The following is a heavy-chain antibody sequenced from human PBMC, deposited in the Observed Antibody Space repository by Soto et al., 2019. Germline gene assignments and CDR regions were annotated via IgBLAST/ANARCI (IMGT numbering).Heavy chain of an antibody. D-gene: IGHD2-2*01. CDR1: GFTFSSYA. CDR3: ARGEDIVVVPGVLDHYGMDV. CDR2: ISYDGSNK. J-gene: IGHJ6*02. V-gene: IGHV3-30-3*01. Sequence: QVQLVESGGGVVQPGRSLRLSCAASGFTFSSYAMHWVRQAPGKGLEWVAVISYDGSNKYYADSVKGRFTISRDNSKNTLYLQMNSLRAEDTAVYYCARGEDIVVVPGVLDHYGMDVWGQGTTVTVSS.